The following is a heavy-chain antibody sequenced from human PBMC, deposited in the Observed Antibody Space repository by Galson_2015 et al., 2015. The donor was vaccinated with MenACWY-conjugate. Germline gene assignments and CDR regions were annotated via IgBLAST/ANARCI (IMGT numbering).Heavy chain of an antibody. CDR2: ISSSSSTI. D-gene: IGHD4-17*01. Sequence: SLRLSCAASGFTFSSYSMNWVRQAPGKGLEWVSYISSSSSTIYYADSVKGRFTISRDNAKNSLYLQMNSLRAEDTAVYYCARDWYGDYDPYYYYYYMDVWGKGTTVTVSS. CDR1: GFTFSSYS. CDR3: ARDWYGDYDPYYYYYYMDV. V-gene: IGHV3-48*01. J-gene: IGHJ6*03.